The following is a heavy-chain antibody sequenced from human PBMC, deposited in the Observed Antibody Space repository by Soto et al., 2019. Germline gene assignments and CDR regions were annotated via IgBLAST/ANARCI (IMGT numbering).Heavy chain of an antibody. CDR2: IIPIFGTA. D-gene: IGHD6-13*01. J-gene: IGHJ5*02. Sequence: GASVKVSCKASGGTFSSYAISWVRQAPGQGLEWMGGIIPIFGTANYAQKFQGRVTITADESTSTAYMELSSLRSEDTAVYYCARDSAAGKTRWFDPWGQGTLVTVSS. V-gene: IGHV1-69*13. CDR3: ARDSAAGKTRWFDP. CDR1: GGTFSSYA.